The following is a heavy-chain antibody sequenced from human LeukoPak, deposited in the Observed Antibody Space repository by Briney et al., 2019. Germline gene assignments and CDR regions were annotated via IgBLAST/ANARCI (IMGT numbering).Heavy chain of an antibody. V-gene: IGHV3-74*01. CDR3: ASGAWSSSSEMDY. D-gene: IGHD6-6*01. CDR1: GFTFSSYW. Sequence: GGSLRLSCAASGFTFSSYWMHWVRQAPGKGLVWVSRINSDGSSTSYADSVKGRFTISRDNAKNTLYLQMNSLRAEDTAVFYCASGAWSSSSEMDYWGQGTLVTVSS. J-gene: IGHJ4*02. CDR2: INSDGSST.